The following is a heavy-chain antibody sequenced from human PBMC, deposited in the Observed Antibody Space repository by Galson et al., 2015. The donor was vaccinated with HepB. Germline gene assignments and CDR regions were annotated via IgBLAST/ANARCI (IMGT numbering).Heavy chain of an antibody. V-gene: IGHV3-66*01. D-gene: IGHD3-22*01. CDR2: IYSGGNT. CDR3: ARGTDSSGYYYVTD. CDR1: GFTVSINY. J-gene: IGHJ4*02. Sequence: SLRLSCAASGFTVSINYMSWVRQAPGKGLEWVSDIYSGGNTYYADSVKGRFTISRDNSKNTLYLQMNSLRAEDTAVYYCARGTDSSGYYYVTDWGQGTLVTVSS.